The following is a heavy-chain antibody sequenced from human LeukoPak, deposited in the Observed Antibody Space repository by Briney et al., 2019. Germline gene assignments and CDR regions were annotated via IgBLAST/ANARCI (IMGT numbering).Heavy chain of an antibody. J-gene: IGHJ4*02. CDR3: TREYTATYYFDY. Sequence: ASVKVSCKASGYTFTNYLMHWVRQAPGQGLEWMGIVNPGGGGTNTAQKFQGRVTMTRDTSTSTVYMELSSLTSEDTAVYYCTREYTATYYFDYWGQGTLITVSS. CDR2: VNPGGGGT. D-gene: IGHD1-14*01. V-gene: IGHV1-46*01. CDR1: GYTFTNYL.